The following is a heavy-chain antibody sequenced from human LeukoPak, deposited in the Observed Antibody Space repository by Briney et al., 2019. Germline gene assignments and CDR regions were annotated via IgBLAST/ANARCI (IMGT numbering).Heavy chain of an antibody. J-gene: IGHJ6*03. D-gene: IGHD3-10*01. CDR2: IYHSGNT. V-gene: IGHV4-38-2*02. CDR1: GYSISSGYY. CDR3: ARAVGSGSFQTYYYYMDV. Sequence: SETLSLTCTVSGYSISSGYYWGWIRQPPGKGLEWIGTIYHSGNTYYNPSLASRVTMSVDTSKNQFSLKLSSVTAADTAVYYCARAVGSGSFQTYYYYMDVRGKGTTVTISS.